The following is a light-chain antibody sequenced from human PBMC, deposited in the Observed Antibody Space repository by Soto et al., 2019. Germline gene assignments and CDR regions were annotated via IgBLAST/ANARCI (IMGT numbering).Light chain of an antibody. J-gene: IGKJ4*01. CDR2: TVS. V-gene: IGKV2-40*01. CDR3: MQRLEFPLT. Sequence: DILMTQTPLSLPVTPGEPTSISCRSSQSLLHSNGYNYLDWYVQKPGQSPQLLIYTVSYRAPGVPDRFSGIGSGTDFTLKISRVEADGVGVYYCMQRLEFPLTFGGGTKVDIK. CDR1: QSLLHSNGYNY.